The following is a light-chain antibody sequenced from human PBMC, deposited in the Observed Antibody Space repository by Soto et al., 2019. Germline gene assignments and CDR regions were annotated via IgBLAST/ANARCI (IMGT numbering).Light chain of an antibody. Sequence: QLVLTQPPSVSGAPGQRVTISCTGSSSNIGSGYNVHWYQQLPGTAPKLLIYGNSNRPSGVPDRFSGSKSGTSASLAITGLQADDEADYYCQSYYSSLSGWVFGGGTKLTVL. CDR2: GNS. CDR1: SSNIGSGYN. V-gene: IGLV1-40*01. CDR3: QSYYSSLSGWV. J-gene: IGLJ3*02.